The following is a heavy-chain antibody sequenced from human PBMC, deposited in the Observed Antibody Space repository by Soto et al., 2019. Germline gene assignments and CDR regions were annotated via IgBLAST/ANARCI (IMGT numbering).Heavy chain of an antibody. CDR2: ISSSSSYI. CDR1: GFTFSSYS. J-gene: IGHJ4*02. D-gene: IGHD2-8*01. V-gene: IGHV3-21*01. Sequence: GGSLRLSCAASGFTFSSYSMNWVRQAPGKGLEWVSSISSSSSYIYYADSVKGRFTISRDNAKNSLYLQMNSLRAEDTAVYYCARSLTKGCMPPSFCPGGNDYWGQGTLVTSPQ. CDR3: ARSLTKGCMPPSFCPGGNDY.